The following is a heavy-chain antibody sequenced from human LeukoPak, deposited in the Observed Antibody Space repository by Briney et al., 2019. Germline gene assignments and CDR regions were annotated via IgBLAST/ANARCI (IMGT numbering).Heavy chain of an antibody. CDR3: ARDTMLGMGNP. V-gene: IGHV3-74*01. CDR2: IDSDGSSA. Sequence: PGGSLRLSCAASGFTFSSYWMHWVRQAPGKGLVWVSRIDSDGSSARYADSVKGRFTISRDNAKDTLYLQMNSLRDEDTAVYYCARDTMLGMGNPWGQGTLVTVSS. CDR1: GFTFSSYW. D-gene: IGHD3-10*02. J-gene: IGHJ5*02.